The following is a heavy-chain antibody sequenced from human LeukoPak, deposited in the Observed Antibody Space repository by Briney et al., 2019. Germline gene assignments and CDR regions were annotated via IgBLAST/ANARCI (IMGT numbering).Heavy chain of an antibody. V-gene: IGHV1-69*13. CDR3: ARVGYSYGYSSPNFDY. Sequence: SVKVSCKASGGTFSSYVISWVRQAPGQGLEWMGGIIPMFGTANYAQRFQGRVTITADESTSTAYMELSSLRSEDTAVYYCARVGYSYGYSSPNFDYWGQGTLVTVSS. D-gene: IGHD5-18*01. J-gene: IGHJ4*02. CDR2: IIPMFGTA. CDR1: GGTFSSYV.